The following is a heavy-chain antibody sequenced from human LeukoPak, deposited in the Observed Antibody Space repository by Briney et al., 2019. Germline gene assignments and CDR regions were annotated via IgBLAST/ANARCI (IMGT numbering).Heavy chain of an antibody. J-gene: IGHJ4*02. D-gene: IGHD3-22*01. Sequence: GASVKVSCKASEYTFTSYDINWVRQATGQGLEWMGWMNPNSGNTGYAQKFQGRVTMTRNTSISTAYMELSSLRSEDTAVYYCARAFTMIVVPPGYWGQGTLVTVSS. CDR1: EYTFTSYD. CDR3: ARAFTMIVVPPGY. CDR2: MNPNSGNT. V-gene: IGHV1-8*01.